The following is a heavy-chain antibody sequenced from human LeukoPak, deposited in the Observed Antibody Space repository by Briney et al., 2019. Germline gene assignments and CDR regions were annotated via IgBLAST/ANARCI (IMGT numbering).Heavy chain of an antibody. CDR2: ISGDGNTI. Sequence: GGSLRLTCATSVFTFNSYAMNWVRQVPGKGLLWVAVISGDGNTIFYAQSAKGRFTISRDNSTNLEYLQMDSQGAEGTYIYLRRRESSVSLVGFGGYDICGQGTMVTVSS. V-gene: IGHV3-30*01. D-gene: IGHD3-22*01. CDR1: VFTFNSYA. CDR3: RRESSVSLVGFGGYDI. J-gene: IGHJ3*02.